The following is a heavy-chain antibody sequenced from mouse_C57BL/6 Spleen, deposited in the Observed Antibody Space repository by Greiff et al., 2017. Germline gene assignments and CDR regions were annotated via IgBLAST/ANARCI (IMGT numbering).Heavy chain of an antibody. CDR2: IDPETGGT. V-gene: IGHV1-15*01. CDR3: AKAGTGFDY. CDR1: GYTFTDYE. D-gene: IGHD4-1*01. J-gene: IGHJ2*01. Sequence: QVQLQQSGAELVRPGASVTLSCKASGYTFTDYEMHWVKQTPVHGLEWIGAIDPETGGTAYNQKFKGKAILTADKSSSNAYMELRSLTSEDSADCYCAKAGTGFDYWGQGTTLTVSS.